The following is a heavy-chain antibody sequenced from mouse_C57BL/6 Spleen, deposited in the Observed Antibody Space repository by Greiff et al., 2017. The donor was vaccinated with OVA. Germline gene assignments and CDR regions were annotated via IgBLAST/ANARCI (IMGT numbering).Heavy chain of an antibody. V-gene: IGHV1-54*01. Sequence: VQLQQSGAELVRPGTSVKLSCKASGYAFTNYLIEWVKQRPGQGLEWIGVINPGSGGTNYNEKFKGKATLTADKSSSTAYMQLSSLTSEDSAVYFCAREEDYGSSFDYWGQGTTLTVSS. CDR1: GYAFTNYL. CDR3: AREEDYGSSFDY. D-gene: IGHD1-1*01. CDR2: INPGSGGT. J-gene: IGHJ2*01.